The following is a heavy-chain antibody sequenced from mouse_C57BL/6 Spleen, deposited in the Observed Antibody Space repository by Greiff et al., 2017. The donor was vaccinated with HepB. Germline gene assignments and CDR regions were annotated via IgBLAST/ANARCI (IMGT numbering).Heavy chain of an antibody. Sequence: EVQPQQSGPELVKPGASVKISCKASGYSFTGYYMNWVKQSPEKSLEWIGEINPSTGGTTYNQKFKAKATLTVDKSSSTAYMQLKSLTSEDSAVYYCARRGSSGYVAYWGQGTLVTVSA. V-gene: IGHV1-42*01. J-gene: IGHJ3*01. CDR2: INPSTGGT. D-gene: IGHD3-2*02. CDR1: GYSFTGYY. CDR3: ARRGSSGYVAY.